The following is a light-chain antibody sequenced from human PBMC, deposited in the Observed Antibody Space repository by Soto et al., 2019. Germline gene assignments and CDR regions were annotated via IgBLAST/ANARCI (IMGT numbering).Light chain of an antibody. CDR2: AAS. CDR1: QSISNY. V-gene: IGKV1-39*01. J-gene: IGKJ1*01. Sequence: DIQITQSPSSLSASVGDRVTITCRASQSISNYLNWYQQKPGKAPKLLIFAASSLQSGVPSRFSGSRSGPDFTLTISSLQPEDFATYYCQQSYSSPPTFGQGTKVDIK. CDR3: QQSYSSPPT.